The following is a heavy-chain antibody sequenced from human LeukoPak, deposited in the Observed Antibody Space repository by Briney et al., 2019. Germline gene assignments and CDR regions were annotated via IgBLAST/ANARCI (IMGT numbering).Heavy chain of an antibody. V-gene: IGHV4-30-4*08. CDR3: ARRGYYYDSSGYFLYYFDY. CDR1: GGSISSGDYY. J-gene: IGHJ4*02. CDR2: IYYSGST. Sequence: SQTLSLTCTVSGGSISSGDYYWSWIRQPPGKGLEWIGYIYYSGSTYYNPSLKSRVTISVDTSKNQFSLKLSSVTAADTAVYYCARRGYYYDSSGYFLYYFDYWGQRTLVTVSS. D-gene: IGHD3-22*01.